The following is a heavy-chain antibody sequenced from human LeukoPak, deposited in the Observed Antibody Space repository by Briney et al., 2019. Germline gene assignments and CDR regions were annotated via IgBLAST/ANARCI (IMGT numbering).Heavy chain of an antibody. V-gene: IGHV3-48*01. J-gene: IGHJ5*02. CDR2: ISSSSSTI. CDR1: GFTFSSYS. D-gene: IGHD3-22*01. Sequence: GSLRLSCAASGFTFSSYSMNWVRQAPGKGLEGVSYISSSSSTIYYADSVKGRFTISRDNAKNSLYLQMNSLRAEDTAVYYCARDYYDSSGSNWFDPWGQGTLVTVSS. CDR3: ARDYYDSSGSNWFDP.